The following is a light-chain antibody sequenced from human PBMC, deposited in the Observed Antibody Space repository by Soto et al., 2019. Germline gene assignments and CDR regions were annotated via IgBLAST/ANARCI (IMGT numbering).Light chain of an antibody. Sequence: ITLTQSPGTLSLSPGERATLSCRASHSVSSSYLAWYRQRPGQAPRLLIDGASTRATGIPDRFSGSEAGTDFTLNISTLEPEDSAVYCCQQYGRIRRTFGQGTKVEIK. CDR2: GAS. V-gene: IGKV3-20*01. J-gene: IGKJ1*01. CDR3: QQYGRIRRT. CDR1: HSVSSSY.